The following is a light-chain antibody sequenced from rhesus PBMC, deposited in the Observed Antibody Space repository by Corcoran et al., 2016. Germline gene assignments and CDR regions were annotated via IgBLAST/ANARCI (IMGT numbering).Light chain of an antibody. V-gene: IGKV3-42*03. Sequence: EIVLTQSPATLSLSPGERATLSCRASQSVSSSLAWYQQKPEQTPRLLIYGASSRASGNPDRFSASGSGTDFTLTISSLEPEDFAVYYCQQYSNWPYSCGQGTKVEI. CDR1: QSVSSS. CDR3: QQYSNWPYS. CDR2: GAS. J-gene: IGKJ2*01.